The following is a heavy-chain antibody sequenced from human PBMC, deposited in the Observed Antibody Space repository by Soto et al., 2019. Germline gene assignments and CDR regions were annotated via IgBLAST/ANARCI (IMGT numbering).Heavy chain of an antibody. J-gene: IGHJ4*02. Sequence: QVQLHESGPGLVKPSETLSLTCTVSGDSISTYYWSWIRQSPGKGLQWIGYIFYSGGTAYNPSLKSRVTISLDMSKKQISLKLTSVTTADTATYFRARLQLVQKVIDYWGQGTLVTVSS. CDR2: IFYSGGT. D-gene: IGHD1-1*01. CDR1: GDSISTYY. CDR3: ARLQLVQKVIDY. V-gene: IGHV4-59*01.